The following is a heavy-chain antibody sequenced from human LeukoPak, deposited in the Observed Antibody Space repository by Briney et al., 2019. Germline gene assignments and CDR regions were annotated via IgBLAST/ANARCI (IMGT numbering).Heavy chain of an antibody. CDR1: GGSISSSSYY. CDR2: IYYSGST. Sequence: SETLSLTCTVSGGSISSSSYYWGWIRQPPGKGLEWMGSIYYSGSTYYNPSLKSRVTISVDTSKNQFSLKLSSVTAADTAVYYCARPARYCSSTSCYGRFDYWGQGTLVTVSS. V-gene: IGHV4-39*01. D-gene: IGHD2-2*01. CDR3: ARPARYCSSTSCYGRFDY. J-gene: IGHJ4*02.